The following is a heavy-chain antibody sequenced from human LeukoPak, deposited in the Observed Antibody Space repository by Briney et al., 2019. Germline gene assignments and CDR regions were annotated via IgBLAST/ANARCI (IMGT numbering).Heavy chain of an antibody. CDR2: ISSDRGNT. CDR3: AKCCPMEV. J-gene: IGHJ6*02. Sequence: GGSLRLSCAASGFTFSSYDIHWVRQAPGKGLEWAALISSDRGNTYFAHSVKGRFTISTDNSKNTLYLQMNSLRPDDTAVYYCAKCCPMEVWGQGTTVTVSS. CDR1: GFTFSSYD. V-gene: IGHV3-30*18. D-gene: IGHD4/OR15-4a*01.